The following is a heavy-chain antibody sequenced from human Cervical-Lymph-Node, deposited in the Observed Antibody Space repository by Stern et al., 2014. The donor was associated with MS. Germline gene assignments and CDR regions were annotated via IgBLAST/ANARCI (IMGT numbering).Heavy chain of an antibody. CDR2: IGVGSGNT. Sequence: QLLESGPEVKKPGTSVKGSCKASGFTFTSSAVQWVRQARGQRLEWIGWIGVGSGNTNYAQKFQERVTITRDMSTSTAYMELSSLRSEDTAVYYCAAEPMYYSDSVGAFDIWGQGTMVTVSS. D-gene: IGHD3-22*01. J-gene: IGHJ3*02. CDR1: GFTFTSSA. V-gene: IGHV1-58*01. CDR3: AAEPMYYSDSVGAFDI.